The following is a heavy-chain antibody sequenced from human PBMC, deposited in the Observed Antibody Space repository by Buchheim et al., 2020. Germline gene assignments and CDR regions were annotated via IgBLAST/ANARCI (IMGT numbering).Heavy chain of an antibody. Sequence: EVQLVESGGGLVQPGGSLRLSCAASGFTFSSYEMNWVRQAPGKGLEWVSYISSSGSTIYYADSVKCRFTISRDNAKNSLSLQMNSLRAEDTAVYYCARDRYCSSTSCYLLSAYYYYGMDVWGQGTT. D-gene: IGHD2-2*01. CDR2: ISSSGSTI. CDR1: GFTFSSYE. J-gene: IGHJ6*02. CDR3: ARDRYCSSTSCYLLSAYYYYGMDV. V-gene: IGHV3-48*03.